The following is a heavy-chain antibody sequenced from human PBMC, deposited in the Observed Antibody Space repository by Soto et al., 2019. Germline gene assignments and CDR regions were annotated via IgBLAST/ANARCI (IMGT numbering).Heavy chain of an antibody. CDR1: GGSISSSSYY. CDR2: VYYNGFT. D-gene: IGHD2-15*01. V-gene: IGHV4-39*01. J-gene: IGHJ5*02. Sequence: QLQLRESGPGLVKPSETLSLTCTVSGGSISSSSYYWAWNRQSPGKGLEWIGSVYYNGFTYYNPSPCSRVTISVDTSTNQFSIELTYVTAADTAVYYCAIMGYFCSGPGVLGPWGQRTLVTVSS. CDR3: AIMGYFCSGPGVLGP.